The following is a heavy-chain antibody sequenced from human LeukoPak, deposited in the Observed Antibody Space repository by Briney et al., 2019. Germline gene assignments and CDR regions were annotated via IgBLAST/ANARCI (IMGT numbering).Heavy chain of an antibody. CDR1: GGSISSSSYY. J-gene: IGHJ4*02. Sequence: PSXTLSLTCTVSGGSISSSSYYWGWIRQPPGKGLEWIGSIYYSGSTYYNRSLKSRFRISVNTSKNQFSLKLSSVTAADTALYYCARRDYVWGSYRSPFDYWGQGTLVTVSS. CDR3: ARRDYVWGSYRSPFDY. CDR2: IYYSGST. D-gene: IGHD3-16*02. V-gene: IGHV4-39*01.